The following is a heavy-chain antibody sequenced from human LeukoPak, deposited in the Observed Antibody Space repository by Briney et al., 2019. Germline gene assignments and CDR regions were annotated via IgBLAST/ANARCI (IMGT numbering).Heavy chain of an antibody. Sequence: GGSLRLSCAASGFTFSSYWMSWVRQAPGKGLEWVANIKQDGSETYYVDTVKGRFNISRDNDKNSLFLQMNSLRGEDTAVYYCARSGGRGSGWAYWGQGILVTVSS. CDR3: ARSGGRGSGWAY. J-gene: IGHJ4*02. V-gene: IGHV3-7*01. CDR2: IKQDGSET. D-gene: IGHD6-25*01. CDR1: GFTFSSYW.